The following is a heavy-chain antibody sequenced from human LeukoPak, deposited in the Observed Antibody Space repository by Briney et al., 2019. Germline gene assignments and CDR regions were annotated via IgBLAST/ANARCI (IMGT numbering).Heavy chain of an antibody. CDR1: GFTFCIYS. CDR2: ISSSSSTI. V-gene: IGHV3-48*01. D-gene: IGHD3-22*01. J-gene: IGHJ3*02. CDR3: ARQIVENAFDI. Sequence: GGSLRLSCAASGFTFCIYSVNWVRQAPGKGLEWVSYISSSSSTIYYADSVKGRFTISRDNAKNSLYLQMNSLRAEDTAVYYCARQIVENAFDIWGQGTMVTVSS.